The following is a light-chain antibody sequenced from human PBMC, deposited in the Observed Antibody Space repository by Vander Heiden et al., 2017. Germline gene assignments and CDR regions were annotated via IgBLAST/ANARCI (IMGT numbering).Light chain of an antibody. CDR3: QQYNNWPRT. Sequence: EIVMTQSPAPLSVSPGERATVCCMASQGFSSILSLYRHNPAQPPRLLFYGASARATGIPGRFSGSGSGTEFTLTISSLQSEDFGIYYCQQYNNWPRTFGQGTKVEIK. V-gene: IGKV3-15*01. J-gene: IGKJ1*01. CDR1: QGFSSI. CDR2: GAS.